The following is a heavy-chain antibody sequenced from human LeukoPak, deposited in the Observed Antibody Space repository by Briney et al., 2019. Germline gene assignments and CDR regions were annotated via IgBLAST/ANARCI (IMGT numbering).Heavy chain of an antibody. D-gene: IGHD5-24*01. J-gene: IGHJ4*02. CDR1: GHSISSGYY. Sequence: SETLSLTCTVSGHSISSGYYWGWIRQPPGKGLEWIGSIYHSGSTYYNPSLKSRVTISVDTSKNQFSLKLSSVTAADTAVYYCARKMAFSGFDYWGQGTLVTVSS. CDR2: IYHSGST. V-gene: IGHV4-38-2*02. CDR3: ARKMAFSGFDY.